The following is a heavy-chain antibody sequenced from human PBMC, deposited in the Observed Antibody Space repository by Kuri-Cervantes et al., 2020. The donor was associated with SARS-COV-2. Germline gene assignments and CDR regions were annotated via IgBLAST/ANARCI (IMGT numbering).Heavy chain of an antibody. Sequence: SVKVSCKASGYTFTGYYMHRVRQAPGQGLEWMGGIIPIFGTANYAQKFQGRVTITADESTSTAYMELSSLRSEDTAVYYCARGIRAPLYSSGWYSNWGQGTLVTVSS. CDR2: IIPIFGTA. CDR1: GYTFTGYY. V-gene: IGHV1-69*13. J-gene: IGHJ4*02. CDR3: ARGIRAPLYSSGWYSN. D-gene: IGHD6-19*01.